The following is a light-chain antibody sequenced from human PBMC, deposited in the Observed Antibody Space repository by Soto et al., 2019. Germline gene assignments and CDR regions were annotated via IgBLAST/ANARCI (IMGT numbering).Light chain of an antibody. CDR3: LQYGIPLWT. J-gene: IGKJ1*01. CDR1: QSVTANY. V-gene: IGKV3-20*01. Sequence: EIAFTQSPGTLSLSPGERATLSCRASQSVTANYLAWYQQKPGQAPRLLIYAASIGATGIPDRFSGSGSGTDFTLTISRLEPEDFAVYYCLQYGIPLWTFGQGTKV. CDR2: AAS.